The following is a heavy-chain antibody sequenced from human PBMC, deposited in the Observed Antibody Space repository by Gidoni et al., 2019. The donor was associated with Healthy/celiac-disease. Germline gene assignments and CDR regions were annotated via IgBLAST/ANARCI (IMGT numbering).Heavy chain of an antibody. CDR2: ISWDGGST. Sequence: EVQLVESGGVVVQPGGSLRLSCAASGFPFDDYTMHWFRQAPGKGLGLVSLISWDGGSTYYADSVKGRFTISRDNSKNSLYLQMNSLRTEDTALYYCAKGKGYNWNELFDYWGQGTLVTVSS. CDR1: GFPFDDYT. J-gene: IGHJ4*02. D-gene: IGHD1-1*01. CDR3: AKGKGYNWNELFDY. V-gene: IGHV3-43*01.